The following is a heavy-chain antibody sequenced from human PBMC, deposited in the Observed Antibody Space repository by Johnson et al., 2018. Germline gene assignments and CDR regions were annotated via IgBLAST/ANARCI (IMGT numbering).Heavy chain of an antibody. J-gene: IGHJ6*03. Sequence: VQLVESGGGLVQPGRSLRLSCTASGFTFDNYAMSWFRQAPGKGLEWVGIIRSKAYGGTTEYAASVKGRFTISRVDSKSTAYLQMNSLKTEDTAVYYCTREARVSSSPWYYYYYMDVSGKGTPVTVSS. CDR2: IRSKAYGGTT. D-gene: IGHD6-6*01. CDR3: TREARVSSSPWYYYYYMDV. V-gene: IGHV3-49*03. CDR1: GFTFDNYA.